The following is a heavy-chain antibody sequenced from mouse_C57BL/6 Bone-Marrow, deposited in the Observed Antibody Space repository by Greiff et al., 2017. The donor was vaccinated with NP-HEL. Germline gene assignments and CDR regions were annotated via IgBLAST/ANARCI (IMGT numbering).Heavy chain of an antibody. CDR2: IDPSDSYT. D-gene: IGHD1-1*01. V-gene: IGHV1-50*01. CDR3: ARGSYGFAY. Sequence: QVQLQQPGAELVKPGASVKPSCKASGYTFTSYWMQWVKQRPGQGLEWIGEIDPSDSYTNYNQKFKGKATLTVDTSSSTAYMQLSSLTSEDSAVYYCARGSYGFAYWGQGTLVTVSA. J-gene: IGHJ3*01. CDR1: GYTFTSYW.